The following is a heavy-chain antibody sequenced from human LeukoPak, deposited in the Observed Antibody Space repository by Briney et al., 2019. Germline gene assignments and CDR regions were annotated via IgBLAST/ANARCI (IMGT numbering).Heavy chain of an antibody. CDR3: VREPQAEYYFDY. D-gene: IGHD1-14*01. CDR1: GFTFSSYW. CDR2: INSDGSST. Sequence: GGSLRLSCAASGFTFSSYWMHWVRQVPGEGLVWVSRINSDGSSTTYADSVKGRFTISRDNAKNTLYLQMNSLRVEDTAVYYCVREPQAEYYFDYWGQGTLVTVSS. J-gene: IGHJ4*02. V-gene: IGHV3-74*01.